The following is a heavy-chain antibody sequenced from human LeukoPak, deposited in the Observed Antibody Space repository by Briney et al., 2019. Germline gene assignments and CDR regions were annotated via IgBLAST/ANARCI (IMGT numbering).Heavy chain of an antibody. D-gene: IGHD5-18*01. CDR1: GYGFTSYW. J-gene: IGHJ4*02. CDR3: ARRGRYSYGSYFDY. CDR2: IYPGDSDT. V-gene: IGHV5-51*01. Sequence: GESLKISCKGSGYGFTSYWIGWVRQVPGKGLEWMGIIYPGDSDTAYSPSFQGQVTVSAVKSITTAYLQWSSLKASDTAMYYCARRGRYSYGSYFDYWGQGTLVTVSS.